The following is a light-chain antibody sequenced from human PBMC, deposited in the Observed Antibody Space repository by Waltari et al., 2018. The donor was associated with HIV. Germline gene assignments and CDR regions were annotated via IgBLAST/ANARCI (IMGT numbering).Light chain of an antibody. CDR1: ALPNQY. CDR3: QSADSSGSDVV. Sequence: SYALTQSPSVSLSPGQTARITCSGVALPNQYASWYRQKPAHAPVLVIYKDKERPSGIPERISGSDSGTKVTLTITGVQPEDEAEYYCQSADSSGSDVVFGGGTKLTVL. V-gene: IGLV3-25*03. J-gene: IGLJ2*01. CDR2: KDK.